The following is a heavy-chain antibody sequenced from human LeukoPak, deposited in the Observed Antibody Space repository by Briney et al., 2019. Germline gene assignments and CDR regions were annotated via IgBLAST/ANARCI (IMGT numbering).Heavy chain of an antibody. J-gene: IGHJ5*02. V-gene: IGHV4-39*07. CDR2: IYYSGST. Sequence: PSETLSLTCTVSGGSITSSSYYWGWIRQPPGKGLEWIGSIYYSGSTYYNPSLKSRVTISVDTSKNQFSLKLSSVTAADTAVYYCARITGQYYYGSGSYRRVQNWFDPWGQGTLVTVSS. CDR3: ARITGQYYYGSGSYRRVQNWFDP. D-gene: IGHD3-10*01. CDR1: GGSITSSSYY.